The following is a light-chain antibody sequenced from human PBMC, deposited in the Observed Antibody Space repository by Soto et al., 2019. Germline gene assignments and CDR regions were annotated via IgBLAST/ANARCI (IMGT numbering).Light chain of an antibody. CDR1: SSNIGAGYD. Sequence: QSALTQPPSVSGAPGQRVTISCTGSSSNIGAGYDVHWYQQLPGTAPKLLIYGNSNRPSGVPDRFSGPKSGTSASLAITGLQAEDEADYYCQSYESSLSGSYVFGTGTKVTVL. V-gene: IGLV1-40*01. CDR3: QSYESSLSGSYV. J-gene: IGLJ1*01. CDR2: GNS.